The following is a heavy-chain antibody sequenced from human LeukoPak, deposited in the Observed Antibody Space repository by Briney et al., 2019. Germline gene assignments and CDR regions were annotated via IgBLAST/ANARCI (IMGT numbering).Heavy chain of an antibody. CDR1: GFTFSSYA. V-gene: IGHV3-30-3*02. CDR3: AKRLAVGGTRYFDY. CDR2: ISYDGSNK. D-gene: IGHD6-13*01. Sequence: PGRSLRLSCAASGFTFSSYAMHWVRQAPGKGLEWVAVISYDGSNKYYADSVKGRFTISRDNSKNTLYLQMNSLGAEDTAVYYCAKRLAVGGTRYFDYWGQGTLVTVSS. J-gene: IGHJ4*02.